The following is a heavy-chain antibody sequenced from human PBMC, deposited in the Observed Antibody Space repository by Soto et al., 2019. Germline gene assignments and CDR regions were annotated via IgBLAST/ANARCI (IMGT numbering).Heavy chain of an antibody. V-gene: IGHV1-3*01. Sequence: QVQLVQSGAEVKKPGASVKISCKASGFAFTSYAIHWVRQAPGQRLEWMGWINAGNGNTKYSHKLQGSVTITRDTSXXTAYMELSGLRSEDTAVYYCARDLRRGGVGYGMDIWGQGTTVTVSS. D-gene: IGHD3-16*01. CDR2: INAGNGNT. CDR3: ARDLRRGGVGYGMDI. CDR1: GFAFTSYA. J-gene: IGHJ6*02.